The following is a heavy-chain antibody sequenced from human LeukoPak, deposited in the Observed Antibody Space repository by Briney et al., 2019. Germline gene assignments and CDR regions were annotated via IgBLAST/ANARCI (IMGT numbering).Heavy chain of an antibody. D-gene: IGHD2-8*01. CDR3: ARAPGPSHTSGAPGD. J-gene: IGHJ4*02. Sequence: GGSLRLSCAASGFTVSTNYMTWVRQAPGKGLEWVSVIYGGGSTFYADSVKGRFTISRDNSKNTLYLQMNSLRAEDTAVYYCARAPGPSHTSGAPGDWGQGTLLTVSS. CDR2: IYGGGST. V-gene: IGHV3-53*01. CDR1: GFTVSTNY.